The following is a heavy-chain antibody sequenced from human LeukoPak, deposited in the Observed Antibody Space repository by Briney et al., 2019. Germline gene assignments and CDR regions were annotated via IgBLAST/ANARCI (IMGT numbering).Heavy chain of an antibody. CDR2: INAGNGNT. CDR3: ARGPRWGSSWYRNNWFDP. D-gene: IGHD6-13*01. Sequence: ASVRVSCKASGYIFTGYYMHWMRQAPGQGLEWTGWINAGNGNTKYSQEFQGRVTITRDTSASTAYMELSSLRSEDMAVYYCARGPRWGSSWYRNNWFDPWGQGTLVSVSS. V-gene: IGHV1-3*03. J-gene: IGHJ5*02. CDR1: GYIFTGYY.